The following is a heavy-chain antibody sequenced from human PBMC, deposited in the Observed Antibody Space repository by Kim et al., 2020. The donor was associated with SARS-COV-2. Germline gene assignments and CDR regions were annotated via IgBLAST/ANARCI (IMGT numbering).Heavy chain of an antibody. V-gene: IGHV4-31*02. D-gene: IGHD3-3*01. CDR3: ARGGSITIFGVVIGAFDI. Sequence: KSRVTISVDTSKNQFSLKLGSVTAADTAVYYCARGGSITIFGVVIGAFDIWGQGTMVTVSS. J-gene: IGHJ3*02.